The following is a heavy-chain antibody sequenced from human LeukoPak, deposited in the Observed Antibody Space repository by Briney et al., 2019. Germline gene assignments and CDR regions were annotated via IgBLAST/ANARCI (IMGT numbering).Heavy chain of an antibody. CDR1: GYSFTSYW. CDR3: ARPSMVRGVIIPYFDY. CDR2: IYPGDSET. Sequence: GESLKISCKGSGYSFTSYWIGWGREMAGKGLELMGIIYPGDSETRYSPSFEGQVTIYDDKSISTAYPQWSSLKASDTAMYYRARPSMVRGVIIPYFDYWGQGTLVTVSS. D-gene: IGHD3-10*01. J-gene: IGHJ4*02. V-gene: IGHV5-51*01.